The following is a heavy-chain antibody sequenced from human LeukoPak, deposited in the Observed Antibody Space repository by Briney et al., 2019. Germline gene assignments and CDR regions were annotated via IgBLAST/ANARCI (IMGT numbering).Heavy chain of an antibody. V-gene: IGHV5-51*01. J-gene: IGHJ6*02. Sequence: GESLKISCKGSGYSFTSYWIGWVRQMPGKGLEWMGIIYPGDSDTRYSPSFKGQVTISADKSISTAYLQWSSLKASDTATYYCARRGIVYIDYGPYYFFAMDVWGQGTTVTVSS. CDR1: GYSFTSYW. CDR3: ARRGIVYIDYGPYYFFAMDV. CDR2: IYPGDSDT. D-gene: IGHD4/OR15-4a*01.